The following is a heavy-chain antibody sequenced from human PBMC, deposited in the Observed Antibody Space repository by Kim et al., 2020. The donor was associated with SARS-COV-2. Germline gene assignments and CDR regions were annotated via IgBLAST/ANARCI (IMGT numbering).Heavy chain of an antibody. CDR2: ISYDGDDK. D-gene: IGHD2-8*01. J-gene: IGHJ4*02. CDR1: GFTFRRFA. CDR3: ARTNQGLDY. Sequence: GGSLRLSCAASGFTFRRFAMHWVRQAPGKGLEWVALISYDGDDKFYAESVKGRFTISRDNSKNTLYLQMNSLRPEDTSLYYCARTNQGLDYWGQGTLVTV. V-gene: IGHV3-30*04.